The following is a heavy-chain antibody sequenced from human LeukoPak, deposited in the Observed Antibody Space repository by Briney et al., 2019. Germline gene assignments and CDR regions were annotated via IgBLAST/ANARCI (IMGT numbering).Heavy chain of an antibody. V-gene: IGHV3-7*01. D-gene: IGHD6-13*01. Sequence: PGGSLRLSCAASGFTFSNYWMSWVRQAPGKGLECVANINHDGSAKYYMDSVKGRFTISRDDAKNSLYLQINSLRAEDTAVYYCARDRGIAAAGTGVGYWGQGTLVTVSS. CDR2: INHDGSAK. J-gene: IGHJ4*02. CDR3: ARDRGIAAAGTGVGY. CDR1: GFTFSNYW.